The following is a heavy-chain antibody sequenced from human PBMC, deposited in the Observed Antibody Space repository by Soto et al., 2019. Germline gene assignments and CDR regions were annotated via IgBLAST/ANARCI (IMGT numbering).Heavy chain of an antibody. V-gene: IGHV1-69*13. CDR2: IIPIFGTA. D-gene: IGHD2-15*01. Sequence: SVKVSGKASGGTVSSYAISWVRQAPGQGLEWMGGIIPIFGTANYAQKFQGRVTTTADESTSTAYMELSSLRSEDTAVYYCARGSESTTQRQYYYGMDVWGKGTTVTVSS. CDR3: ARGSESTTQRQYYYGMDV. J-gene: IGHJ6*04. CDR1: GGTVSSYA.